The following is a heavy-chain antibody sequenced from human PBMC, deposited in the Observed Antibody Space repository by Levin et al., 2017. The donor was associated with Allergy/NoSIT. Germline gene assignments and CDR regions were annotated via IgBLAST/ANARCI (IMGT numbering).Heavy chain of an antibody. CDR3: ASVGLYNDGGVGWFDP. Sequence: GGSLRLSCAVSGLSFSGLSFSNYGMNWVRQAPGKGLEWVSYISSSSRSIYYADSVKGRFTISRDNAKNSLYLQMSSLRGEDTAVYYCASVGLYNDGGVGWFDPWGQGTLVTVSS. D-gene: IGHD1-14*01. CDR1: GLSFSGLSFSNYG. V-gene: IGHV3-48*01. J-gene: IGHJ5*02. CDR2: ISSSSRSI.